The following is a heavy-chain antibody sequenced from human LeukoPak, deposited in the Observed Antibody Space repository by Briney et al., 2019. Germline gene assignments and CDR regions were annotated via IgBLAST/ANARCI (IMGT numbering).Heavy chain of an antibody. D-gene: IGHD3-22*01. V-gene: IGHV4-61*01. J-gene: IGHJ4*02. CDR1: GASVSSASY. CDR3: ARVTISGYFVDY. CDR2: IYNGVNT. Sequence: ASETLSLTCTVSGASVSSASYWSWIRQPPGKGVEWIAHIYNGVNTNYNPSLKSRVTISVDTSKNQFSLKLSSVTAADTAVYYCARVTISGYFVDYWGQGTLVTVSS.